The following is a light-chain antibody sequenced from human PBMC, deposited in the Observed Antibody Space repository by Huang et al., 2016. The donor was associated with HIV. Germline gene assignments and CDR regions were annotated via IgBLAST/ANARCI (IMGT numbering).Light chain of an antibody. Sequence: DIIMTQSPDSLAVSLGERATPNCRSSQSVSSSSTSKDYMAWFQQNPGQPPRLLLFWAATREAGVPDRFSGSGSGTHFTLTIANLEAEDAAIYYCQQYYSSPQTFGQGTRVEVK. CDR3: QQYYSSPQT. CDR2: WAA. J-gene: IGKJ1*01. V-gene: IGKV4-1*01. CDR1: QSVSSSSTSKDY.